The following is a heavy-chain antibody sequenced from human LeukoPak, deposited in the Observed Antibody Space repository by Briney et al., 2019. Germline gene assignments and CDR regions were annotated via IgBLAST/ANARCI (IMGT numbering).Heavy chain of an antibody. Sequence: SETLSLTCTVSGYSISSGYYWGWIRQPPGKGLEWIGYIYYSGSTNYNPSLKSRVTISVDTSKNQFSLKLSSVTAADTAVYYCARSIVGATGRYYYYMDVWGKGTTVTISS. V-gene: IGHV4-38-2*02. CDR3: ARSIVGATGRYYYYMDV. D-gene: IGHD1-26*01. CDR2: IYYSGST. J-gene: IGHJ6*03. CDR1: GYSISSGYY.